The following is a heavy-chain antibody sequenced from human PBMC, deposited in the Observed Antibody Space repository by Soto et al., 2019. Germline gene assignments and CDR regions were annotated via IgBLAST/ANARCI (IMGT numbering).Heavy chain of an antibody. D-gene: IGHD1-26*01. CDR1: GYTSTTYG. V-gene: IGHV1-18*01. Sequence: QVQLVQPGAEVKNPGASVKVSCKTSGYTSTTYGISWVRQAPGEGLEWMGWIKPNDNGHTNSAQKFQDRLPLTTETSPTTAYMYMRSQRSDVAAVYYSETDREMRAPDTFDDWGQGTLVIVSS. CDR3: ETDREMRAPDTFDD. J-gene: IGHJ4*02. CDR2: IKPNDNGHT.